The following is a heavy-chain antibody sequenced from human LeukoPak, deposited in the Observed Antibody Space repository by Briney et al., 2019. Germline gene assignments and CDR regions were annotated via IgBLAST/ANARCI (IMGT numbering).Heavy chain of an antibody. V-gene: IGHV1-58*02. Sequence: GTSVKVSCKASGFTFTSSAMQWVRQARGQRLEWIGWIVVGSGNTNYAQKFQERVTITRDMSTSTAYMELNSLRSEDTAVYYCAAAPYYYDSSGYYPFDYWGQGTLVTVSS. CDR1: GFTFTSSA. CDR3: AAAPYYYDSSGYYPFDY. CDR2: IVVGSGNT. J-gene: IGHJ4*02. D-gene: IGHD3-22*01.